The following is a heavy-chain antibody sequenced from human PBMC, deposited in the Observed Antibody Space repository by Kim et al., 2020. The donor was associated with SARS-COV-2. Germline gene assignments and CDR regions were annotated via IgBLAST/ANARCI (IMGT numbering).Heavy chain of an antibody. J-gene: IGHJ4*02. D-gene: IGHD3-10*01. Sequence: DTVQGQCTASRENAKNTLYLQMNSLRAEDTAVYYCSKGDSNYSSLSHEYWGQGTLVTVSS. V-gene: IGHV3-23*01. CDR3: SKGDSNYSSLSHEY.